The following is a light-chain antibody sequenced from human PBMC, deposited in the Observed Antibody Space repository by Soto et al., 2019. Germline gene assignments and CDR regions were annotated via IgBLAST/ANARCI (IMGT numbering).Light chain of an antibody. Sequence: QSLLTQPPSVSGAPGQRVTISCTGSSSNIGAGYDVHWYQQRPGTAPGLLISDDINRPSGVPDRFSGSKSGTSASLAITGLQADDEADYYCQSYDTALGGSYVFGSGTKVTVL. V-gene: IGLV1-40*01. CDR2: DDI. CDR3: QSYDTALGGSYV. J-gene: IGLJ1*01. CDR1: SSNIGAGYD.